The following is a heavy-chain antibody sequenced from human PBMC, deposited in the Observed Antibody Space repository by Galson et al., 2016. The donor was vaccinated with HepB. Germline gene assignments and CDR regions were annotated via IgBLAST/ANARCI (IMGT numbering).Heavy chain of an antibody. D-gene: IGHD6-6*01. J-gene: IGHJ5*02. CDR2: INPNSGGT. CDR3: ARGIIAALRVDP. V-gene: IGHV1-2*02. Sequence: SVKVSCKASGYTFTGYYMHWVRRAPGQGLEWMGWINPNSGGTNYAQKFQGRVTMTRDTSISTAYMELSRLKSDDTAVYYCARGIIAALRVDPWGQGTLVTVSS. CDR1: GYTFTGYY.